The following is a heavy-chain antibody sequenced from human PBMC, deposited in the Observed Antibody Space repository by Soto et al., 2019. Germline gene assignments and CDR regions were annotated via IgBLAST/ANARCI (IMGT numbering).Heavy chain of an antibody. CDR3: ARDSSSWYFFDY. CDR1: GGTLSSFA. V-gene: IGHV1-69*01. CDR2: IIPLWGST. D-gene: IGHD6-13*01. Sequence: QVQLVQSGAEVKKPGSSVKVSCKASGGTLSSFAISWVRQASGQGLEWIGGIIPLWGSTSYAQKFQGRVTITADESTNTAYMELNGLRSEDTAVYYCARDSSSWYFFDYWGQGTLVTVSS. J-gene: IGHJ4*02.